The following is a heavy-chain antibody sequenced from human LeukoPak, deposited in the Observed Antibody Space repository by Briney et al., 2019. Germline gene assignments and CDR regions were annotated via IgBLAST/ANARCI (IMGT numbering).Heavy chain of an antibody. CDR1: GFTFDDYA. CDR2: ISWNSGSI. D-gene: IGHD6-19*01. J-gene: IGHJ4*02. V-gene: IGHV3-9*01. Sequence: ALRLSCACSGFTFDDYAMHWVRQGPGKGLEWVSGISWNSGSIAYEDSVKGRFTISRDNAKNSLYLQMNSLRVEDTALYYCAKDIGPAVAGSVGYDYWGQGTLVTVSS. CDR3: AKDIGPAVAGSVGYDY.